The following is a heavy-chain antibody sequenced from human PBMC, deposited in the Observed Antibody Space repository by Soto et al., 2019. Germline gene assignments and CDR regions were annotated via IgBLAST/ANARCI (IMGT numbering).Heavy chain of an antibody. V-gene: IGHV4-34*01. J-gene: IGHJ4*02. D-gene: IGHD6-19*01. CDR3: ARGRYSSGWHIDY. Sequence: SETLSLTCAVYGGSFSGYYWSWIRQPPGKGLEWIGEINHSGSTNYNPSLKSRVTISVDTSKNQFSLKLSSVTAADTAVYYCARGRYSSGWHIDYWGQGTLVTVSS. CDR2: INHSGST. CDR1: GGSFSGYY.